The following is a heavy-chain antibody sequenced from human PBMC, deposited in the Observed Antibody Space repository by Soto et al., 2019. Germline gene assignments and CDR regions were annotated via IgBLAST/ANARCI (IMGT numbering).Heavy chain of an antibody. J-gene: IGHJ5*02. D-gene: IGHD3-22*01. Sequence: EVQLVESGGGLVQPGGSLRLSCAASGFTVSSNYMSWVRQAPGKGLEWASVIYSGGTTYYADSVKGRFTISRDNSKNTLYLQMNGLRAEDTAVYYCARNGDSSDYRGWFDPWGQGTLVTVSS. V-gene: IGHV3-66*01. CDR3: ARNGDSSDYRGWFDP. CDR1: GFTVSSNY. CDR2: IYSGGTT.